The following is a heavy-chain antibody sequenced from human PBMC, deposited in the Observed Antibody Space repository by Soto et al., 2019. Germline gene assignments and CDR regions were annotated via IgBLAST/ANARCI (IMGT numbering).Heavy chain of an antibody. CDR2: IKSKPDGETT. CDR1: GFSFINTW. CDR3: ITDPSWSGDAFEL. V-gene: IGHV3-15*01. J-gene: IGHJ3*01. Sequence: EVQLVESGGGLVKPGGSLSLSCVGSGFSFINTWMSWVRQAPGKGLEWVGRIKSKPDGETTYYAAPVKDRFTISRDDSRSTLYLHMNSLKAEDTAVYYCITDPSWSGDAFELWGQGTRVTVSS. D-gene: IGHD3-10*01.